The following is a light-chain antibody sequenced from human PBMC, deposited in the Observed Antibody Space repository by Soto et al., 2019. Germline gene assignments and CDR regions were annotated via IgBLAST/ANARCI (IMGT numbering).Light chain of an antibody. CDR2: ATS. V-gene: IGKV3-20*01. CDR1: QSVTSTY. Sequence: TQSPGTLSLSPGERATLSCRAVQSVTSTYMAWYQRKPGQAPRLLIYATSFRATGIPDRFRGSGSGTDFTLTISSLEPEDSAVYYCQDSSTSPWPFGQGTKVEIK. J-gene: IGKJ1*01. CDR3: QDSSTSPWP.